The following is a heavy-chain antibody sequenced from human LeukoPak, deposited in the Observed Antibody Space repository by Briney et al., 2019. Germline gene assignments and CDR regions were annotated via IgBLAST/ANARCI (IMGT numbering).Heavy chain of an antibody. V-gene: IGHV3-23*01. CDR3: ARDPNGDYVGAFDI. J-gene: IGHJ3*02. CDR2: IRGSGGGT. CDR1: GFTFSNFA. Sequence: GGSLGLSCTASGFTFSNFAMMWLRQAPEKGPEWVSAIRGSGGGTAYADSVRGRFTVSRDNSKNTLFLQMSRLRADDTAVYYCARDPNGDYVGAFDILGQGTMVTVSS. D-gene: IGHD4-17*01.